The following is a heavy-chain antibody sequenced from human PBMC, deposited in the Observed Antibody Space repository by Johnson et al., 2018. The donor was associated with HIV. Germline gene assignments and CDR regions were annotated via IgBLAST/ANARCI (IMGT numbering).Heavy chain of an antibody. D-gene: IGHD2-21*01. Sequence: VQLVESGGGVVRPGGSLRLSCAASGFSFHDYGMSWVRQAPGKGLEWVSGINWNGGSSGYEASVTGRFTISRDNAKNSLYLQMNSLRDEDTALYYCARAVRYCVGDCHDGFDFWGQGTKVIVSS. CDR1: GFSFHDYG. CDR2: INWNGGSS. V-gene: IGHV3-20*04. J-gene: IGHJ3*01. CDR3: ARAVRYCVGDCHDGFDF.